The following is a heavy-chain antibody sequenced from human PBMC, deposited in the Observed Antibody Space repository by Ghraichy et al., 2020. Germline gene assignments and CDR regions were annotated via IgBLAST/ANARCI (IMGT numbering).Heavy chain of an antibody. D-gene: IGHD2-15*01. V-gene: IGHV4-59*01. Sequence: SETLSLTCTVSGGSISSYYWSWIRQPPGKGLEWIGYIYYSGSTNYNPSLKSRVTISVDTSKNQFSLKLSSVTAADTAVYYCARGEGYCSGGSCYRSTYGMDVWGQGTTVTVSS. CDR1: GGSISSYY. CDR2: IYYSGST. J-gene: IGHJ6*02. CDR3: ARGEGYCSGGSCYRSTYGMDV.